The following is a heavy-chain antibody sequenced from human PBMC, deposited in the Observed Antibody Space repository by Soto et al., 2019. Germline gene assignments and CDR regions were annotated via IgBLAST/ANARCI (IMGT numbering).Heavy chain of an antibody. CDR2: IGYDGSNK. V-gene: IGHV3-33*01. J-gene: IGHJ6*02. Sequence: QVQLVESGGGVVQPRRSLRISCAASGFTFSSYGMHWVCQAPGKGLEWVAVIGYDGSNKYYADSVKGRFTISRDNSNDELYLQMITLRAEDTAVYYCARECYYCSGSYFYYYYGMDVWGQGTTVTVSS. CDR1: GFTFSSYG. D-gene: IGHD3-10*01. CDR3: ARECYYCSGSYFYYYYGMDV.